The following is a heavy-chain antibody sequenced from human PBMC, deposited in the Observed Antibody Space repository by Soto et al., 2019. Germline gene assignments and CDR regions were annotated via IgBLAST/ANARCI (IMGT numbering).Heavy chain of an antibody. CDR1: GGSISTGGYY. CDR2: IYYSGST. D-gene: IGHD2-2*01. J-gene: IGHJ6*02. V-gene: IGHV4-31*03. Sequence: QVQLQESGPGLVKASQTLSLTCTVSGGSISTGGYYWSWIRQHPGKGLEWIGYIYYSGSTNYNPSLKGRVTISVDTSKNQFSLKLSSVTAADTAVYYCARACSSTSCYPYYGMDVWGQGTTVTVSS. CDR3: ARACSSTSCYPYYGMDV.